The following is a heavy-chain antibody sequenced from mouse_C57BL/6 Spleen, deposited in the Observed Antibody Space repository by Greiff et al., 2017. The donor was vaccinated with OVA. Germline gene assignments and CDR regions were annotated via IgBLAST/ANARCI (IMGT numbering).Heavy chain of an antibody. J-gene: IGHJ4*01. CDR2: INPSTGGT. V-gene: IGHV1-42*01. Sequence: EVQRVESGPELVKPGASVKISCKASGYSFTGYYMNWVKQSPEKSLEWIGEINPSTGGTTYNQKFKAKATLTVDKSSSTAYMQLKSLTSEDSAVYYCARLYVGAMVYWGQGTSVTVSS. CDR3: ARLYVGAMVY. CDR1: GYSFTGYY. D-gene: IGHD1-3*01.